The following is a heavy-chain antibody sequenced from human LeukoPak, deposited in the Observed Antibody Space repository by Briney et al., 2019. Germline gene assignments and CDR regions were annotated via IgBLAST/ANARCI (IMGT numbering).Heavy chain of an antibody. Sequence: GASVKVSCKASGYTFTSYGISWVRQAPGQGLEWMGWISAYNGNTNYAQKLQGRVTMTTDTSTSTAYMELRSLRSDDTAVYYCARDLGGYSYGYYYYYGMDVWGQGTTVTVSS. D-gene: IGHD5-18*01. V-gene: IGHV1-18*01. J-gene: IGHJ6*02. CDR2: ISAYNGNT. CDR1: GYTFTSYG. CDR3: ARDLGGYSYGYYYYYGMDV.